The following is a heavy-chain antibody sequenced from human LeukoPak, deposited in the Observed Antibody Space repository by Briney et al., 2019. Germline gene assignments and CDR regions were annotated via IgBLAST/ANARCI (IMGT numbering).Heavy chain of an antibody. J-gene: IGHJ6*03. D-gene: IGHD6-13*01. V-gene: IGHV1-46*03. CDR1: GYIFTDYY. CDR2: INPSGGST. CDR3: TRHGLPGIAAAGRDYYYYMDV. Sequence: ASVKVSCKASGYIFTDYYMHWVRQAPGQGLEWMGIINPSGGSTSYAQKFQGRVTMTRDMSTSTVYMELSSLRSEDTAVYYCTRHGLPGIAAAGRDYYYYMDVWGKGTTVTVSS.